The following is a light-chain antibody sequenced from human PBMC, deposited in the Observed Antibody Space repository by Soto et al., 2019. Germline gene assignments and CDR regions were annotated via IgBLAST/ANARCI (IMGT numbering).Light chain of an antibody. V-gene: IGKV1-5*01. CDR1: QSISSW. CDR2: DAS. J-gene: IGKJ5*01. Sequence: DIQMTQSPSTLSASVGDRVTITFRASQSISSWLAWYQQKPGKAPKLLIYDASSLESGVPSRFSGSGSGTKFTLTISNLQPDDFATYYCQQYNSYTLTFGQGTRLEIK. CDR3: QQYNSYTLT.